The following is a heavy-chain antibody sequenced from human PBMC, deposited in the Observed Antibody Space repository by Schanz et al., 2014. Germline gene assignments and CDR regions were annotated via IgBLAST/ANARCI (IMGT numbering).Heavy chain of an antibody. CDR1: GFTFSDYY. CDR2: ISNSGYTI. D-gene: IGHD6-6*01. Sequence: VQLLESGGALEQPGGSLRLSCAASGFTFSDYYMNWIRQAPGKGLEWVSYISNSGYTIYYADSVKGRFTISRDNAKNPLYLQMTSLRAEDPAVYYCARAPPPYSSSPYYWYYGMDVWGQGTTVTVSS. CDR3: ARAPPPYSSSPYYWYYGMDV. V-gene: IGHV3-11*01. J-gene: IGHJ6*02.